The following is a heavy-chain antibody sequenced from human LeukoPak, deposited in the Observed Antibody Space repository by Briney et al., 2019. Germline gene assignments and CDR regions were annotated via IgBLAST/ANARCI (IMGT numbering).Heavy chain of an antibody. Sequence: GESLKISCNGSGYRFTSYYIGWVRQMPGKGLEWMGIIYPGDSDTRYSPSFVGQVTISADKTISTTYLLSSSLKASDTAMYYCAGHDYSGNYVSYWGQGTLVTVSS. V-gene: IGHV5-51*01. D-gene: IGHD1-26*01. CDR2: IYPGDSDT. CDR3: AGHDYSGNYVSY. J-gene: IGHJ4*02. CDR1: GYRFTSYY.